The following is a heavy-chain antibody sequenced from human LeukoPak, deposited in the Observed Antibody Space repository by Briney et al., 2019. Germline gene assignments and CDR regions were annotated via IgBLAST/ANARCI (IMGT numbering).Heavy chain of an antibody. J-gene: IGHJ4*02. CDR2: INQDGSKK. CDR3: ARDHEAAGLFLEC. CDR1: GFTFNEYW. V-gene: IGHV3-7*01. D-gene: IGHD6-13*01. Sequence: GGSLRLSCAASGFTFNEYWMSWVRQAPGKGLECVAYINQDGSKKYYVDSVKGRFTISRDNAKNSLSLQMSSLRAEDSAVYYCARDHEAAGLFLECWGQGNLVTVSS.